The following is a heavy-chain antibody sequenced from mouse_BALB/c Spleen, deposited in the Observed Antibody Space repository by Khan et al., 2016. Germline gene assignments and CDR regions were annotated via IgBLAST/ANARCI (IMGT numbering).Heavy chain of an antibody. CDR1: GYTFTSYW. V-gene: IGHV1S41*01. D-gene: IGHD1-1*01. Sequence: DLVKPGASVKLSCKASGYTFTSYWINWIKQRPGQGLEWIGRIAPGSGSTYYNEMFKGKATLTVDTSSSTAYIQLSSLSSEDSAVYFCARYYGSSYYFDYCGQGTTRTSSS. CDR2: IAPGSGST. J-gene: IGHJ2*01. CDR3: ARYYGSSYYFDY.